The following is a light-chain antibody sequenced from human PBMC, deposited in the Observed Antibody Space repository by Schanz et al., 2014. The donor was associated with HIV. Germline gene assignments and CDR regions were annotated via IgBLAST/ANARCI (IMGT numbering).Light chain of an antibody. J-gene: IGKJ1*01. Sequence: EVVLTQSPGTLSLSPGERATLSCRASQSVNSYLAWSRQNPGQAPRLRIYGASSRATGIPDRFSGSGSGTDFTLTINRLEPEDFAVYYCQQYNNLPRTFGQGTKVEIK. CDR1: QSVNSY. V-gene: IGKV3-20*01. CDR2: GAS. CDR3: QQYNNLPRT.